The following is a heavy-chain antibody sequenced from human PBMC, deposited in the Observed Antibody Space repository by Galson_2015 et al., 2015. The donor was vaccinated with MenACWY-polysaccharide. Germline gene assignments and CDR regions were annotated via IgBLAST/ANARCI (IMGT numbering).Heavy chain of an antibody. CDR1: GYTFTGYY. CDR2: VNPNRGGT. CDR3: ARVESDDALCYGTDD. J-gene: IGHJ6*02. Sequence: SVKVSCKASGYTFTGYYIHWGRQAPGQGLEWMGRVNPNRGGTNYAQKYQGRVTMTSDTSISTAFMVLTSLRTDDTAVYFCARVESDDALCYGTDDGGPGTTGTVTS. V-gene: IGHV1-2*06. D-gene: IGHD5-24*01.